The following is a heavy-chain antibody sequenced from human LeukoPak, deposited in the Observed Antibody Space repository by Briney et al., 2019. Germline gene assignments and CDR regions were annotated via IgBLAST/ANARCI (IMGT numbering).Heavy chain of an antibody. V-gene: IGHV4-61*02. D-gene: IGHD1-14*01. CDR1: GGSISSGSYY. J-gene: IGHJ3*02. CDR2: IYTSGST. CDR3: ARVTPMPDPNTFDI. Sequence: SETLSLTCTVSGGSISSGSYYWSWIRQPAGKGLEWIGRIYTSGSTNYNPSLKSRVTISVDTSKNQFSLKLSSVTAADTAVYYCARVTPMPDPNTFDIWGQGTMVTVSS.